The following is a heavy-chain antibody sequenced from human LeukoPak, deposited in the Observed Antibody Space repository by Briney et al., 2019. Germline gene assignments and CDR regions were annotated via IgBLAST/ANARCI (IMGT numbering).Heavy chain of an antibody. D-gene: IGHD2-2*02. CDR3: ARAPNHCSSTSCYTSNWYFDL. CDR2: INAGNGNT. J-gene: IGHJ2*01. Sequence: ASVKVSCKASGYTFTSYAMHWVRQAPGQRLEWMGWINAGNGNTKYSQEFQGRITITRDTSASTAYMELSSLRSEDMAVYYCARAPNHCSSTSCYTSNWYFDLWGRGTLVTVSS. V-gene: IGHV1-3*03. CDR1: GYTFTSYA.